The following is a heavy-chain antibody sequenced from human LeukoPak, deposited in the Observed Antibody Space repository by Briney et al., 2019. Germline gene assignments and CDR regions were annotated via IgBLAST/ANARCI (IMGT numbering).Heavy chain of an antibody. J-gene: IGHJ5*02. CDR3: ATVWFGKDGRWFDP. D-gene: IGHD3-10*01. V-gene: IGHV1-18*04. CDR1: GYTFTDYY. CDR2: ISGYNGNT. Sequence: GASVKVSCKASGYTFTDYYMHWVRQAPGQGLEWMGCISGYNGNTNYAQKLQGRVTMTTDTSTDTAYMELSSLRSEDTAVYYCATVWFGKDGRWFDPWGQGTLVTVSS.